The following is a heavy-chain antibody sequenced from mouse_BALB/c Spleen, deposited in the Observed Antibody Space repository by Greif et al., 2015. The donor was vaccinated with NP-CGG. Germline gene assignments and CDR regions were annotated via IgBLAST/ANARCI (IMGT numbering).Heavy chain of an antibody. V-gene: IGHV1-15*01. CDR1: GYTFTDYE. Sequence: VQLQESGAELVRPGASVTLSCKASGYTFTDYEMHWVKQTPVHGLEWIGAIDPETGGTAYNQKFKGKATLTADKSSSTAYMELRSLTSEDSAVYYCTNGNYNYWGQGTTLTVSS. CDR3: TNGNYNY. J-gene: IGHJ2*01. D-gene: IGHD2-1*01. CDR2: IDPETGGT.